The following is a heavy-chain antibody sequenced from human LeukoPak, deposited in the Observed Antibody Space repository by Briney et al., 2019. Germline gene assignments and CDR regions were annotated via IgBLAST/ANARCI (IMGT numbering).Heavy chain of an antibody. CDR1: GFTFRSYT. CDR3: ARLPTFYYDSSGYHYDY. V-gene: IGHV3-23*01. D-gene: IGHD3-22*01. Sequence: GGSLRLSCAASGFTFRSYTMSWVRQAPGRGLEWASSTAGSGISKDYADSVKGRFTISKDKSKNTLYLQMDNLRAEDTGVYFCARLPTFYYDSSGYHYDYWGQGTLVTVSS. CDR2: TAGSGISK. J-gene: IGHJ4*02.